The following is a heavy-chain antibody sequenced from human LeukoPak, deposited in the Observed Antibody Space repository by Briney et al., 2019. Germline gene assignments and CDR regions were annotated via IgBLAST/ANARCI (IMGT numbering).Heavy chain of an antibody. J-gene: IGHJ4*02. V-gene: IGHV3-48*03. CDR3: ARENRRWLQLGYFDY. D-gene: IGHD5-24*01. CDR1: GFTFSSYE. CDR2: ISGSGSSI. Sequence: GGSLRLSCAAFGFTFSSYEMSWVRQAPGKGLEWLSYISGSGSSIYYADSVKGRFTISRDNAKNSLYLQMNSLRAEDTAVYYCARENRRWLQLGYFDYWGQGTLVPVSS.